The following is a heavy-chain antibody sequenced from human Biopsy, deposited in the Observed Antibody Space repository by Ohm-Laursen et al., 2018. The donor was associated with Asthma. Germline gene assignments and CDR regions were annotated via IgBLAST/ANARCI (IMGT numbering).Heavy chain of an antibody. J-gene: IGHJ6*02. V-gene: IGHV1-18*04. CDR2: ISAYNGNT. Sequence: GSSVKVSCKASGYTFTSYGISWVRQAPGQGLEWMGWISAYNGNTNYAQKLQGRVTMTTDTSTSTAYMELRSLRSDETAVYYCAREAYDILTGYYGGGGMDVWGQGTTVTVSS. CDR1: GYTFTSYG. D-gene: IGHD3-9*01. CDR3: AREAYDILTGYYGGGGMDV.